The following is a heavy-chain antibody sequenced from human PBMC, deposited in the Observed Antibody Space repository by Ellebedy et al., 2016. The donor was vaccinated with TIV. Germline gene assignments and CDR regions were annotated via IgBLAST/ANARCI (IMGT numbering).Heavy chain of an antibody. CDR1: GGSISSYY. D-gene: IGHD4-17*01. J-gene: IGHJ6*02. CDR2: NNYSGSH. CDR3: ARADYGDSGAYYYGLDV. Sequence: MPSETLSLTCTVSGGSISSYYWSWIRQLPGKGLEWIGYNNYSGSHNYNASLKSRVTISLDTSKHQFSLKLSSVNAADTAVYYCARADYGDSGAYYYGLDVWGQGTTVTVSS. V-gene: IGHV4-59*01.